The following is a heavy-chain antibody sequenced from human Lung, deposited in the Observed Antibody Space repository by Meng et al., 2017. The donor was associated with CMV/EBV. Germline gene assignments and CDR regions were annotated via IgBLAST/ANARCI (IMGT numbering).Heavy chain of an antibody. CDR3: ARVWANGEGWFDP. Sequence: LPWSGHGLGKPSGTPSPSSTVSGGSIRSSSHYWGWIRQPPGKGLEWIGNIYYSGLTSYNPSLKSRVTISVDTSKNQFSLKLSSVTAADTAVFYCARVWANGEGWFDPWGQGTLVTVSS. CDR2: IYYSGLT. CDR1: GGSIRSSSHY. J-gene: IGHJ5*02. V-gene: IGHV4-39*07. D-gene: IGHD2-8*01.